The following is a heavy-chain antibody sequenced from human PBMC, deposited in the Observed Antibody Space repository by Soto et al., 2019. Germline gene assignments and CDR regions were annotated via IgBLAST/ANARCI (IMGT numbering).Heavy chain of an antibody. CDR1: GGSISSISHS. CDR3: ARLVTRTQYYFDF. Sequence: ETLSLTCTVSGGSISSISHSWGWIRQSPGQGLEWIGNIFYNGITYYNPSLKSRVTISADTSKNHFSLKLRSVTVADTAVYSCARLVTRTQYYFDFWGQGSLVTVSS. CDR2: IFYNGIT. D-gene: IGHD3-10*01. J-gene: IGHJ4*02. V-gene: IGHV4-39*02.